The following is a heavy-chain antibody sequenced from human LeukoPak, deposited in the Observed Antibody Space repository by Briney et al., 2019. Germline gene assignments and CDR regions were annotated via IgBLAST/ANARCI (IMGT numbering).Heavy chain of an antibody. V-gene: IGHV3-53*01. CDR2: IYGGGAT. J-gene: IGHJ4*02. D-gene: IGHD6-6*01. CDR1: GLIVSSDY. CDR3: VRLLPASRHCFHY. Sequence: GGSLRVSCAASGLIVSSDYLAWVRQAPGKGLEWISVIYGGGATYYADSVRGRFTISRDNSKNELFLQMNSLRVEDTAVYHCVRLLPASRHCFHYWRRGTLVTVSS.